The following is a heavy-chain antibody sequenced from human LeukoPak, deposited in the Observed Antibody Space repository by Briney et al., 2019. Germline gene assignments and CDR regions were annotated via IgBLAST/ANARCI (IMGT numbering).Heavy chain of an antibody. CDR2: ISYDGSNK. CDR3: ANPPTYCSSTACYAPFDY. D-gene: IGHD2-2*01. V-gene: IGHV3-30-3*01. Sequence: AGGSLRLSCAASGFTFSSYAMHWVRQAPGKGLEWVAVISYDGSNKYYADSVKGRFTISRDNSKNTLFLQMNSLRAEDTAVYYCANPPTYCSSTACYAPFDYWGQGTLVTVSS. CDR1: GFTFSSYA. J-gene: IGHJ4*02.